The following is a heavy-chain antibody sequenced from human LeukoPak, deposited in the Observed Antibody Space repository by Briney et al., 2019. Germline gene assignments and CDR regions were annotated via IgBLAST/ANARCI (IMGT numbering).Heavy chain of an antibody. Sequence: PSETLSLTCTVSGGSISNNHWSWIRQPPGEGLEWIGYIYSTGSTSYNPSLKSRVTISVDTSKNQFSLNLTSVTAADTAVYYCARRFYYDGHHDSWGQGTLVTVSS. J-gene: IGHJ4*02. V-gene: IGHV4-59*08. D-gene: IGHD3-22*01. CDR2: IYSTGST. CDR1: GGSISNNH. CDR3: ARRFYYDGHHDS.